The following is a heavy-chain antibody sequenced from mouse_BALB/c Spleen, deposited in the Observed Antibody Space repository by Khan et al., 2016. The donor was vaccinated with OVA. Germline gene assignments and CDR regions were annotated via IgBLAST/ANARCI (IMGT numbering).Heavy chain of an antibody. D-gene: IGHD1-1*01. CDR3: ASYYGSGYAMDY. CDR1: GYTFTSYW. CDR2: INPSTGYT. V-gene: IGHV1-7*01. Sequence: QVQLKQSGAELAKPGASVTMSCKASGYTFTSYWMHWVKQRPGQGLEWIGYINPSTGYTEYNQKFKDKATLTADKSSSTVYMQLSSLTSEDSAVYYCASYYGSGYAMDYWGQGTSVTVSS. J-gene: IGHJ4*01.